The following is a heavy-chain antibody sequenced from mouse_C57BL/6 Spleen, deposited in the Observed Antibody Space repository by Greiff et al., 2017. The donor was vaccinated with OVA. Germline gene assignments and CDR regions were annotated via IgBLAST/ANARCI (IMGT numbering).Heavy chain of an antibody. J-gene: IGHJ4*01. V-gene: IGHV1-54*01. CDR1: GYAFTNYL. CDR2: INPGSGGT. D-gene: IGHD1-1*01. CDR3: AREADYGSSYAMDY. Sequence: ESGAELVRPGTSVKVSCKASGYAFTNYLIEWVKQRPGQGLEWIGVINPGSGGTNYNEKFKGKATLTADKSSSTAYMQLSSLTSEDSAVYCCAREADYGSSYAMDYWGQGTSVTVSS.